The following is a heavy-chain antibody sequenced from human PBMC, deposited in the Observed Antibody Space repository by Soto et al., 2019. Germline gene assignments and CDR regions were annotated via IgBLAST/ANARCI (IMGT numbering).Heavy chain of an antibody. CDR2: ISDYNGNT. D-gene: IGHD3-10*01. J-gene: IGHJ5*02. V-gene: IGHV1-18*01. CDR3: SIDRGLLGFTWFDP. CDR1: GYTYTSYG. Sequence: ASVKDSCKGSGYTYTSYGISWVRQAAGQGLEGVGWISDYNGNTNKSQKLQGRVSMTTDTYTSTAYMELRSLRSDATAVYFCSIDRGLLGFTWFDPWGQGTLVTASS.